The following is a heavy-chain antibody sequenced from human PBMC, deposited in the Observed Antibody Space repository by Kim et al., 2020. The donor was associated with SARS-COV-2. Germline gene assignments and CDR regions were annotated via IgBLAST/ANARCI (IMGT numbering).Heavy chain of an antibody. CDR1: GYTFTSYA. D-gene: IGHD2-15*01. CDR2: INAGNGNT. CDR3: ARRPYCSGGSCYSNYYYCYYGMDV. Sequence: ASVKVSCKASGYTFTSYAMHWVRQAPGQRLEWMGWINAGNGNTKYSQKFQGRVTITRDTSASTAYMELSSLRSEDTAVYYCARRPYCSGGSCYSNYYYCYYGMDVWGQGTTVTVYS. V-gene: IGHV1-3*01. J-gene: IGHJ6*02.